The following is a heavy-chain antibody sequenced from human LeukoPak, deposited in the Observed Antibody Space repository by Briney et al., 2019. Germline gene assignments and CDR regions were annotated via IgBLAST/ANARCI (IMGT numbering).Heavy chain of an antibody. CDR2: ISGSGGST. Sequence: GGSLRLSCVASGFTFSSYAMTWVRQAPGKGLEWVSAISGSGGSTYYADSVKGRFTISRDNSKNTLYLQMNSLRAEDTAVYYCAKDLLDYGLYCSGGSCYSEGGFDYWGQGTLVTVSS. CDR1: GFTFSSYA. V-gene: IGHV3-23*01. J-gene: IGHJ4*02. CDR3: AKDLLDYGLYCSGGSCYSEGGFDY. D-gene: IGHD2-15*01.